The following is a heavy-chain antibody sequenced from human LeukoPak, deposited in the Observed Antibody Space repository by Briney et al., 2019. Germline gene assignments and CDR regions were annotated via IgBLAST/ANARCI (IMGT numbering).Heavy chain of an antibody. CDR2: ISLTGFT. V-gene: IGHV4-4*02. CDR1: GGSLTNTHW. J-gene: IGHJ4*02. D-gene: IGHD2-8*01. Sequence: SETLTLTCGVSGGSLTNTHWRSSLRQPPGQGLEWIGEISLTGFTNYNPSLDSRVTMSLDQPKNQLSLNLSSVTAADTAIYYCSRENGAFSPFGFWGQGTLVTVPS. CDR3: SRENGAFSPFGF.